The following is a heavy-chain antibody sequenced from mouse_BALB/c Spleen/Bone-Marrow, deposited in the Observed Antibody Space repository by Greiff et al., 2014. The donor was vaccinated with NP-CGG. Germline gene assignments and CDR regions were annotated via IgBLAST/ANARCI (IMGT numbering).Heavy chain of an antibody. CDR2: ISTYSGNT. J-gene: IGHJ3*01. D-gene: IGHD2-2*01. V-gene: IGHV1-67*01. Sequence: QVQLQQPGPEPVRPGVSVKISCKGSGYTFTDYAMHWAKQSHAKSLEWIGVISTYSGNTNYNQKFKGKATMTVDKSSSTAYMELARLTSEDSAIYYCARSGYGYDWFAYWGQGTLVTVSA. CDR1: GYTFTDYA. CDR3: ARSGYGYDWFAY.